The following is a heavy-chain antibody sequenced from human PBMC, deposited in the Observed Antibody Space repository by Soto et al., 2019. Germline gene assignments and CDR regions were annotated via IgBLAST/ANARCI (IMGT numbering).Heavy chain of an antibody. CDR1: GYTFTSYA. Sequence: VSVKVSCKASGYTFTSYARHWVRQAPGQRLEWMGWINAGNGNTKYSQKFQGRVTITRDTSASTAYMELSSLRSEDTAVYYCARVPVRITIFGVVITELDYWGQGTLVTVSS. CDR3: ARVPVRITIFGVVITELDY. D-gene: IGHD3-3*01. CDR2: INAGNGNT. J-gene: IGHJ4*02. V-gene: IGHV1-3*01.